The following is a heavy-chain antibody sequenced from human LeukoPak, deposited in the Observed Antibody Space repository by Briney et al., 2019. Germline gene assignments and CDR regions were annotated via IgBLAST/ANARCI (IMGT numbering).Heavy chain of an antibody. Sequence: PSETLSLTCAVYGGSFSGYYWSWIRQPPGKGLEWIGEINHSGSTNYNPSLKSRVTISVDTSKNQFSLKLSSVTAADTAVYYCARGSTRTYYYDSSGYYYGYWGQGTLVTVSS. CDR3: ARGSTRTYYYDSSGYYYGY. J-gene: IGHJ4*02. V-gene: IGHV4-34*01. D-gene: IGHD3-22*01. CDR1: GGSFSGYY. CDR2: INHSGST.